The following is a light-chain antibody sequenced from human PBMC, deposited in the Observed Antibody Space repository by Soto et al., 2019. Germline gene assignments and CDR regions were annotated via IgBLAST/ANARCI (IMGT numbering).Light chain of an antibody. CDR3: QQYGSSPT. J-gene: IGKJ1*01. V-gene: IGKV3-20*01. CDR2: GAS. Sequence: EIVLTQSPGTLSLSPRDRATLSCRASQSVSSSYLAWYQQKPGQAPSLLIYGASSRATGIPDRFSGSGSGTDFTLTISRLEPEDFAVYYCQQYGSSPTFGQGTKVEIK. CDR1: QSVSSSY.